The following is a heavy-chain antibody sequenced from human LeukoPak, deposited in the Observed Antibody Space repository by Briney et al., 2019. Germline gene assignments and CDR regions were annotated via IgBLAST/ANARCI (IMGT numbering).Heavy chain of an antibody. D-gene: IGHD6-19*01. CDR3: ARLSDYVAY. CDR1: GNSISSGDNY. CDR2: IYTSGST. V-gene: IGHV4-61*02. Sequence: SETLSLTCTVSGNSISSGDNYWSWIRQPAGKGLEWIGRIYTSGSTNYNPSLKSRVTISVDTSKNQFSLKLSSVTAADTAVYYCARLSDYVAYWGQGTLVTVSS. J-gene: IGHJ4*02.